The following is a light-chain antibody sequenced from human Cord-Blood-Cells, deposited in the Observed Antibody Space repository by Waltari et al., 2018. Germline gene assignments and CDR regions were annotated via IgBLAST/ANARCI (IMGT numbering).Light chain of an antibody. CDR1: NIGSKS. CDR2: DDS. CDR3: QVWDSSSDHVV. J-gene: IGLJ2*01. Sequence: SYVLTQPPSVSVAPGKTARITWGGNNIGSKSVHWYQQKPGQAPVLVVYDDSDRPSGIPERFSGSNSGNTATLTISGVEAGDEADYYCQVWDSSSDHVVFGGGTKLTVL. V-gene: IGLV3-21*03.